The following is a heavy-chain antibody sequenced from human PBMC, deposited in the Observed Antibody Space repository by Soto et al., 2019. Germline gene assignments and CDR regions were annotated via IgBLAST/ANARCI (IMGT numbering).Heavy chain of an antibody. J-gene: IGHJ4*02. D-gene: IGHD2-21*02. CDR3: ARWVTAISLNYFDY. Sequence: ASVKVSGKVSGCTLTELSVHWVRQAPGRGLEWMGGFDPEDGEMLYAQRFQGRVTMTEDTSTSTAYMELRSLRSDDTAVYYCARWVTAISLNYFDYWGQGTLVTVSS. V-gene: IGHV1-24*01. CDR2: FDPEDGEM. CDR1: GCTLTELS.